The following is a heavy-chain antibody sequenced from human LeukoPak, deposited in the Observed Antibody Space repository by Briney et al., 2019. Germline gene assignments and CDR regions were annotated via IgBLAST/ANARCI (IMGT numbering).Heavy chain of an antibody. V-gene: IGHV3-23*01. CDR1: GITLSNYG. J-gene: IGHJ4*02. CDR3: AKRGVVIRVILVGFHKEANYFDS. Sequence: GGSLRLSCAVSGITLSNYGMSWVRQAPGKGLEWVAGISDSGGSTKYADSVKGRFTISRDKPKNTLYLQMNSLRAEDTAVYFCAKRGVVIRVILVGFHKEANYFDSWGQGALVTVSS. D-gene: IGHD3-10*01. CDR2: ISDSGGST.